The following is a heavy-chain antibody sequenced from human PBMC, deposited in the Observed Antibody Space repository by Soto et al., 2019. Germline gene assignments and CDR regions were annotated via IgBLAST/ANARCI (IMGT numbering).Heavy chain of an antibody. CDR1: GFTFDDYA. D-gene: IGHD3-16*02. J-gene: IGHJ1*01. V-gene: IGHV3-9*01. Sequence: PGGSLRLSCAASGFTFDDYAMHWVRQAPGKGLEWVSGISWNSGSIGYADSVKGRFTISRDNAKNSLYLQMNSLRAEDTALYYCANSIDKAEYFQHWGQGTLVTVSS. CDR2: ISWNSGSI. CDR3: ANSIDKAEYFQH.